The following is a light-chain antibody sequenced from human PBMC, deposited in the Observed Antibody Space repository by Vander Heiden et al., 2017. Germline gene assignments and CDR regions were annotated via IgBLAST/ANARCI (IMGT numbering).Light chain of an antibody. CDR1: KLGDKY. CDR2: QDS. CDR3: QAWDSSTAV. V-gene: IGLV3-1*01. J-gene: IGLJ2*01. Sequence: SYELTPPPSVSVSPGQTASITCSGDKLGDKYACWYQQKPGQSPVLVIYQDSKRTSGIPERFSGSNSGNTATLTISGTQAMDEADYYCQAWDSSTAVFGGGTKLTVL.